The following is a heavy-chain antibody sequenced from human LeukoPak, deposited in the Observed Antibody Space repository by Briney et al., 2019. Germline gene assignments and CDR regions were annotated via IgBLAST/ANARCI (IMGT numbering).Heavy chain of an antibody. J-gene: IGHJ1*01. V-gene: IGHV3-23*01. D-gene: IGHD3-3*01. CDR2: ISGSGGST. CDR3: AKVAYDFWSGYYSSYFQH. Sequence: GGSLRLSCAASGFTVSSNYMSWVRQAPGKGLEWVSAISGSGGSTYYADSVKGRFTISRDNSKNTLYLQMNSLRAEDTAVYYCAKVAYDFWSGYYSSYFQHWGQGTLVTVSS. CDR1: GFTVSSNY.